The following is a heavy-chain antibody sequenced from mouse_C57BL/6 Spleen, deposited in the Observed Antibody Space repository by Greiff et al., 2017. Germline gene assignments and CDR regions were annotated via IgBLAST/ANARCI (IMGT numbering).Heavy chain of an antibody. CDR2: ISDGGSYT. D-gene: IGHD1-1*01. J-gene: IGHJ4*01. V-gene: IGHV5-4*03. CDR1: GFTFSSYA. Sequence: EVKLMESGGGLVKPGGSLKLSCAASGFTFSSYAMSWVRQTPEKRLEWVATISDGGSYTYYPDNVKGRFTISRDNAKNNLYLQMSHLKSEDTAMYYCASNYGAMDYWGQGTSVTVSS. CDR3: ASNYGAMDY.